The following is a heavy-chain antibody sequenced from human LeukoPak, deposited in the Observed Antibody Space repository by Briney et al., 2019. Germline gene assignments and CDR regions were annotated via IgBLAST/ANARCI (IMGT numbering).Heavy chain of an antibody. J-gene: IGHJ4*02. CDR2: IRYDGSNK. D-gene: IGHD2-8*02. CDR1: RFTFSSYG. V-gene: IGHV3-30*02. Sequence: GGSLRLSCATSRFTFSSYGMHWVRQAPGKGLEWVAFIRYDGSNKYYADSVKGRFTISRDNSKNTLYLQMNSLRAEDTAIYYCATYRQVLLPFESWGQGTLVTVSS. CDR3: ATYRQVLLPFES.